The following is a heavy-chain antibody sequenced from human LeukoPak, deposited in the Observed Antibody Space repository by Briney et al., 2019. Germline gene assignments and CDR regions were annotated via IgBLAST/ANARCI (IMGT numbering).Heavy chain of an antibody. CDR1: GFTFSSYS. D-gene: IGHD3-9*01. V-gene: IGHV3-21*01. CDR2: ISSSGTYV. CDR3: ARASSKQLAGYLPDGFDI. J-gene: IGHJ3*02. Sequence: EAGGSLRLSCAASGFTFSSYSMNWVRQAPGKGLEWVSSISSSGTYVYYADSVKGRFTISRDNAKNSLSLQMNSLRADDAAVYYCARASSKQLAGYLPDGFDIWGQGTTVTVSS.